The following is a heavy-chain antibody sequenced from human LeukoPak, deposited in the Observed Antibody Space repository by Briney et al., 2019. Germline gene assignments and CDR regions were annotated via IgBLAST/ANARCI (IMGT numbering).Heavy chain of an antibody. CDR2: IYTSGST. V-gene: IGHV4-4*07. D-gene: IGHD3-10*01. CDR1: GGPISSYY. CDR3: ARSYYYGSGTDAFDI. J-gene: IGHJ3*02. Sequence: SETLSLTCTVSGGPISSYYWSWIRQPAGKGLEWIGRIYTSGSTNYNPSLKSRVTMSVDTSKNQFSLKLSSVTAADTAVYYCARSYYYGSGTDAFDIWGQGTMVTVSS.